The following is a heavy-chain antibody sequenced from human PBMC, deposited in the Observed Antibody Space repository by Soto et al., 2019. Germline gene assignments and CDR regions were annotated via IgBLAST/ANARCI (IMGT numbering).Heavy chain of an antibody. CDR3: TRDVGVSRYYPVWSDP. D-gene: IGHD3-22*01. J-gene: IGHJ5*02. CDR1: GFTFGDYA. CDR2: IRSKAYGGTT. V-gene: IGHV3-49*03. Sequence: PGGSLRLSCTASGFTFGDYAMSWFRQAPGKGLEWVGFIRSKAYGGTTEYAASVKGRFTISRDDSKSIAYLQMNSLKTEDTAVYYCTRDVGVSRYYPVWSDPWGQGTLVTVS.